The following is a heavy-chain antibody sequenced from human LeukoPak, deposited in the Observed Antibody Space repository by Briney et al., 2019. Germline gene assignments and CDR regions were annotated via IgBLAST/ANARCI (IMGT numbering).Heavy chain of an antibody. CDR1: GFTFSSYS. CDR3: ARGRSKYRGYSYGFGY. D-gene: IGHD5-18*01. V-gene: IGHV4-34*01. J-gene: IGHJ4*02. Sequence: GSLRLSCAASGFTFSSYSMNWVRQPPGKGLEWIGEINHSGSTNYNPSLKSRVTISVDTSKNQFSLKLSSVTAADTAVYYCARGRSKYRGYSYGFGYWGQGTLVTVSS. CDR2: INHSGST.